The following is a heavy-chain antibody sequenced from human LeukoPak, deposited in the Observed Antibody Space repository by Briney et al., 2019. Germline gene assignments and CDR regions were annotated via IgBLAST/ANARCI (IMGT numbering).Heavy chain of an antibody. CDR2: IYYRGST. V-gene: IGHV4-59*08. D-gene: IGHD2-15*01. CDR3: ARQGLGGLKLGIDY. J-gene: IGHJ4*02. CDR1: GGSISSYY. Sequence: PSETLSLTCTVSGGSISSYYWSWIRQPPGKGLEWIAYIYYRGSTNYNPSLKSRVTISVDTSKNQFSLKLSSVTAADTAVYYCARQGLGGLKLGIDYWGQGTLVTVS.